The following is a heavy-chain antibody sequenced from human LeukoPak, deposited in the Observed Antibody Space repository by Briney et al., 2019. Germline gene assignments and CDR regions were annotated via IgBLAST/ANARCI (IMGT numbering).Heavy chain of an antibody. J-gene: IGHJ4*02. Sequence: SETLSLTCAVSGGSISSSNWWSWIRQPPGKGLEWIGYIYYSGSTYYNPSLKSRVTISVDTSKNQFSLKLSSVTAADTAVYYCARADDPGLVYFDYWGQGTLVTVSS. V-gene: IGHV4-30-4*01. CDR3: ARADDPGLVYFDY. CDR1: GGSISSSNW. CDR2: IYYSGST. D-gene: IGHD6-6*01.